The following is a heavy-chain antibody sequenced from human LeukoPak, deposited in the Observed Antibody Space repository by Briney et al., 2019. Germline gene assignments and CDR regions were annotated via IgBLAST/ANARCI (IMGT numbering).Heavy chain of an antibody. D-gene: IGHD2-15*01. J-gene: IGHJ4*02. CDR1: GFTFSSYA. CDR2: ISGSGGST. V-gene: IGHV3-23*01. Sequence: GGSLRLSCAASGFTFSSYAMSWVRRAPGKGLEWVSAISGSGGSTYYADSVKGRFTISRDNSKNTLYLQMNSLRAEDTAVYYCAKEMVIVVVVAADYWGQGTLVTVSS. CDR3: AKEMVIVVVVAADY.